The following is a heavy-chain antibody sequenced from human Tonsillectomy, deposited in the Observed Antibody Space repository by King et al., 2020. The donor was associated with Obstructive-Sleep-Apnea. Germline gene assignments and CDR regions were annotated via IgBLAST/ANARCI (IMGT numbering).Heavy chain of an antibody. CDR1: GYSISSGYY. CDR2: IYHSGST. Sequence: QLQESGPGLVKPSETLSLTCTVSGYSISSGYYWGWIRQPPGKGLEWIGSIYHSGSTYYNPSLKSRVTISVDTSKNQFSLKLSSVTAADTAVYYCAGIGNSEDHGAFDIWGQGTMVTVSS. V-gene: IGHV4-38-2*02. D-gene: IGHD4-23*01. CDR3: AGIGNSEDHGAFDI. J-gene: IGHJ3*02.